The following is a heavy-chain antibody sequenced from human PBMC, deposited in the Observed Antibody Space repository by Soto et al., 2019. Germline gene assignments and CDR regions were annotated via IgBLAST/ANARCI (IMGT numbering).Heavy chain of an antibody. CDR2: IYSSGST. CDR1: GGSISSYY. J-gene: IGHJ5*02. D-gene: IGHD6-19*01. V-gene: IGHV4-4*07. Sequence: SETLSLTCIVSGGSISSYYWSWIRQPAGKGLEWIGRIYSSGSTNYIHALSSLKSGVTMSVGMSQIQFFLKLTSVTDAATGVYSCARDHGSGWYLDLWGQGTLVTVSS. CDR3: ARDHGSGWYLDL.